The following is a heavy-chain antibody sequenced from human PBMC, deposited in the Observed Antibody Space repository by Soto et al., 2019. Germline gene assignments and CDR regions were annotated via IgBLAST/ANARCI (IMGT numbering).Heavy chain of an antibody. CDR1: GGTFSSYA. D-gene: IGHD3-22*01. J-gene: IGHJ5*02. CDR2: IIPIFGTA. CDR3: ARGINRREYDSSGYYYPRFDP. Sequence: SVKVSCKASGGTFSSYAISWVRQAPGQGLEWMGGIIPIFGTANYAQKFQGRVTITADESTSTAYMELSSLRSEDTAVYYCARGINRREYDSSGYYYPRFDPWGQGTLVTVSS. V-gene: IGHV1-69*13.